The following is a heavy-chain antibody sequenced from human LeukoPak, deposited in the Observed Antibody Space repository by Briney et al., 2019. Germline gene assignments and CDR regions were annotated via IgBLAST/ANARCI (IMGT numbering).Heavy chain of an antibody. CDR2: INPSGGST. CDR3: ARGGYGTAPSYYYYMDV. CDR1: GYTFTSYY. Sequence: ASVKVSCTASGYTFTSYYMHWVRQAPGQGLEWMGIINPSGGSTSYAQKFQGRVTMTRDMSTSTVYMELSSLRSEDTAVYYCARGGYGTAPSYYYYMDVWGKGTTVTVSS. J-gene: IGHJ6*03. V-gene: IGHV1-46*01. D-gene: IGHD5-18*01.